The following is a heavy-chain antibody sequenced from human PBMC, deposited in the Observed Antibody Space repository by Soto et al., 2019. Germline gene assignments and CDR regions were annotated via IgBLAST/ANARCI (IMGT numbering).Heavy chain of an antibody. J-gene: IGHJ4*02. CDR3: ARGPSYYDFWSGPNFDY. CDR2: IYHSGST. CDR1: GGSISSSNW. Sequence: QVQLQESGPGLVKPSGTLSLTCAVSGGSISSSNWWSWVRQPPGKGLEWIGEIYHSGSTNYNPSLKSRVTISVDKSKNQFSLELSSVTAADTAVYYCARGPSYYDFWSGPNFDYWGQGTLVTVSS. V-gene: IGHV4-4*02. D-gene: IGHD3-3*01.